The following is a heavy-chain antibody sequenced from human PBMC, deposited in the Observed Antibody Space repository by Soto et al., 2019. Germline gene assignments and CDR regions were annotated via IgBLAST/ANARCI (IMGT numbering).Heavy chain of an antibody. CDR1: GFTFSSYG. CDR3: AREGSTTVTTSSYYYYYMDV. CDR2: IWYDGSNK. V-gene: IGHV3-33*01. Sequence: GGSLRLSCAASGFTFSSYGMHWVRQAPGKGLEWVAVIWYDGSNKYYADSVKGRFTISRDNSKNTLYLQMNSLRAEDTAVYYCAREGSTTVTTSSYYYYYMDVWGKGTTVTVSS. D-gene: IGHD4-17*01. J-gene: IGHJ6*03.